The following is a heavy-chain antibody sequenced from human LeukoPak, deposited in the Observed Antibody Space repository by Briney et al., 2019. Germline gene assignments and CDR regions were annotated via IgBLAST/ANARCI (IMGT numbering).Heavy chain of an antibody. D-gene: IGHD3-10*01. V-gene: IGHV3-23*01. J-gene: IGHJ6*02. CDR3: AKPITRTDYYGMDV. CDR1: GFTFSSLA. Sequence: PGGSLNLSCAASGFTFSSLAMTWARKPQGKGLDWFPAISTSGDNTYYADSVKGRFTISRDNSKNTLYLQMNSLRAEDTAVYYCAKPITRTDYYGMDVWGQGTTVTVSS. CDR2: ISTSGDNT.